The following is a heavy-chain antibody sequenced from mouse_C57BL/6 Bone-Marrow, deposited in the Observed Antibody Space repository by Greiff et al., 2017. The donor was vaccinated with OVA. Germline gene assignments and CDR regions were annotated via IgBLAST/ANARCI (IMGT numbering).Heavy chain of an antibody. CDR2: INPGSGGT. D-gene: IGHD2-3*01. J-gene: IGHJ3*01. Sequence: QVQLQQSGAELVRPGTSVKVSCKASGYAFTNYLIEWVKQRPGQGLEWIGVINPGSGGTNYNEKFKGKATLTADKSSSTAYMQLSSLTSEDSAVYYCARRDDGYYVDWFAYWGQGTLVTVSA. V-gene: IGHV1-54*01. CDR1: GYAFTNYL. CDR3: ARRDDGYYVDWFAY.